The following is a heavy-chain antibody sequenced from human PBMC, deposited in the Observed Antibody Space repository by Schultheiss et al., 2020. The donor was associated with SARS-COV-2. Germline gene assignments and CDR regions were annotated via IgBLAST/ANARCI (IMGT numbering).Heavy chain of an antibody. V-gene: IGHV1-2*04. D-gene: IGHD3-22*01. CDR3: ASLARYDSSGYYYVGDDAFDI. CDR1: GYTFTGYY. Sequence: ASVKVSCKASGYTFTGYYMHWVRQAPGQGLEWMGWINPNSGGTNYAQKFQGWVTMTRDTSISTAYMELSRLRSDDTAVYYCASLARYDSSGYYYVGDDAFDIWGQGTMVTVSS. CDR2: INPNSGGT. J-gene: IGHJ3*02.